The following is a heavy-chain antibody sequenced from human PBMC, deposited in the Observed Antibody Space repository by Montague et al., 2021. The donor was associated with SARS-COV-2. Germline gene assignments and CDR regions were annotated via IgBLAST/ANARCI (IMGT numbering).Heavy chain of an antibody. CDR3: ARIVVVTYGHFDL. CDR1: GGPYF. J-gene: IGHJ2*01. CDR2: IYYSGTT. Sequence: SETLSLTCTVSGGPYFWSWIRQPPGTGLEWIGYIYYSGTTKYNPSLESRVTISLDTSKNQLSLRLSSVTAADTAVYYCARIVVVTYGHFDLWGRGTLVTVSS. V-gene: IGHV4-59*01. D-gene: IGHD3-22*01.